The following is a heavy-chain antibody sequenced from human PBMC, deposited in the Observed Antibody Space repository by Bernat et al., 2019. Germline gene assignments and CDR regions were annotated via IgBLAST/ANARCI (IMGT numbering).Heavy chain of an antibody. CDR1: GFTFSSYA. D-gene: IGHD3-3*01. J-gene: IGHJ4*02. CDR3: AKINDCWSGYYDY. CDR2: ISCSGGST. Sequence: EVQLVESGGGLVQPGGSLRLSCAASGFTFSSYAMSWVRQAPGKGLEWVSAISCSGGSTYYADSVKGSFTISRDNSKNTLYLQMNSLRAEDTAVYYCAKINDCWSGYYDYWGQGTLVTVSS. V-gene: IGHV3-23*04.